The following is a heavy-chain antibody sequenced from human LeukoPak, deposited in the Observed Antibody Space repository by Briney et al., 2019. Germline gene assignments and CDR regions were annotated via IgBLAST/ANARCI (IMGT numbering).Heavy chain of an antibody. CDR2: ISSSSSYI. D-gene: IGHD6-13*01. Sequence: PGGSLRLSCAASGFTFSSYAMNWVRQAPGKGLEWVSSISSSSSYIYYADSVKGRFTISRDSAKNSLYLQMNSLRAEDTAVYYCARFGSSSWYFTYYYGMDVWGQGTTVTVSS. J-gene: IGHJ6*02. CDR3: ARFGSSSWYFTYYYGMDV. CDR1: GFTFSSYA. V-gene: IGHV3-21*01.